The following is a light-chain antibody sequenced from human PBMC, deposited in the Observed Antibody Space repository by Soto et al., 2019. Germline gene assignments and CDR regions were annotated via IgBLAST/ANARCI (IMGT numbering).Light chain of an antibody. J-gene: IGKJ1*01. CDR1: QSINMW. CDR2: DAS. CDR3: HQYHSDSQT. Sequence: DIQMTQSTSTLSASLGDRVTITCRASQSINMWLAWYQQKPGEAPKLLIYDASTLQSGVPSRFSGSGYGAEFTLTIGSLQTDDFATYYCHQYHSDSQTFGQGTK. V-gene: IGKV1-5*01.